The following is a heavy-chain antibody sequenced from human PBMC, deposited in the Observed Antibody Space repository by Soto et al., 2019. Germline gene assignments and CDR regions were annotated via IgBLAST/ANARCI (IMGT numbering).Heavy chain of an antibody. Sequence: SETLSLTCDVSGGSVSIGTYSWNWIRQPPGKGLEWIGYIYHSGSSYYNPSLKSRVTISIDRSKNQFSLNLNSVTAADTAVYYCARTSGYCSGGTCFPFDYWGRGTLVTVSS. V-gene: IGHV4-30-2*01. J-gene: IGHJ4*02. CDR2: IYHSGSS. D-gene: IGHD2-15*01. CDR1: GGSVSIGTYS. CDR3: ARTSGYCSGGTCFPFDY.